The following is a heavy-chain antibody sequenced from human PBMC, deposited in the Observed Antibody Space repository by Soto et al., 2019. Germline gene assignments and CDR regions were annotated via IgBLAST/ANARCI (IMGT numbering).Heavy chain of an antibody. CDR1: GYTFTSYD. Sequence: QVQLVQAGAEVKKPGASVKVSCKASGYTFTSYDINWVRQANGQGLEWMGWMNPNSGNTGYAQKFQGRVTMTRNTSIITAYMELISLRSEDTAVYYCARERSYYSFDYWGQGTLVAVSS. J-gene: IGHJ4*02. CDR2: MNPNSGNT. CDR3: ARERSYYSFDY. V-gene: IGHV1-8*01. D-gene: IGHD1-26*01.